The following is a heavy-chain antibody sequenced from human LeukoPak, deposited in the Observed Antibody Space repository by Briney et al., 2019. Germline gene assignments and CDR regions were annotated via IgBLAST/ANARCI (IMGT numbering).Heavy chain of an antibody. V-gene: IGHV1-69*05. J-gene: IGHJ6*03. CDR1: GGTFSSYA. Sequence: SVKVSCKASGGTFSSYAISWVRQAPGQGLEWMGGIIPIFGTANYAQKLQGRVTMTTDTSTSTAYMELRSLRSDDTAVYYCARDDRPLRPHEGHYYMDVWGKGTTVTVSS. CDR3: ARDDRPLRPHEGHYYMDV. CDR2: IIPIFGTA.